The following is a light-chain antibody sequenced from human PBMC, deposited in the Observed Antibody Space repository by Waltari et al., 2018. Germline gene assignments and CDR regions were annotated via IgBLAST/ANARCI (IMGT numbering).Light chain of an antibody. CDR1: QQISNN. V-gene: IGKV3-15*01. CDR3: LQYNDWPPLFT. J-gene: IGKJ3*01. Sequence: EIEMTQSPAIMSVSPGERVTPPCRASQQISNNFAWYQQKPGQAPRLLSYGPTTRASGIPGRFRGSGSGTESTLTIDGLQSEDFAVYYCLQYNDWPPLFTFGPGTKVEIK. CDR2: GPT.